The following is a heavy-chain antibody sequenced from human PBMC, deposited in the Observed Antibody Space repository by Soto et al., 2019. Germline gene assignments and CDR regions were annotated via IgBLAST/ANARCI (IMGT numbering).Heavy chain of an antibody. CDR1: GGSISSNTQY. CDR2: TYYTGST. CDR3: ARLALSVPEPWGGHWYFDL. J-gene: IGHJ2*01. D-gene: IGHD6-19*01. V-gene: IGHV4-39*01. Sequence: QLQVQESGPGLVKPSETLSLTGTVSGGSISSNTQYWGWIRQPPGKGLEWIGTTYYTGSTYYNPSLRSRATMSMDTSKNQFSLTLTSVTAADTAMYYCARLALSVPEPWGGHWYFDLWGRGTLVTVSS.